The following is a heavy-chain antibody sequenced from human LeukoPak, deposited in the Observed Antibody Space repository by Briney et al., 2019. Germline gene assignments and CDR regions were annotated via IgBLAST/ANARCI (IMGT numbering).Heavy chain of an antibody. V-gene: IGHV3-30*02. CDR3: AKVNSSSWGILDY. CDR2: IRSDGSTK. CDR1: GFTFSSYG. J-gene: IGHJ4*02. D-gene: IGHD6-13*01. Sequence: GESLRLSCAASGFTFSSYGMHWVRQAPGKGLEWVAFIRSDGSTKYYTDSVKGRITISRDNSKNTMYLQMNSLRPEDTAIYYCAKVNSSSWGILDYWGQGILVTVSS.